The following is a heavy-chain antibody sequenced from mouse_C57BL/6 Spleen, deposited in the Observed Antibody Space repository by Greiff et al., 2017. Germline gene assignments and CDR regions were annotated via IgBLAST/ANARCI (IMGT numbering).Heavy chain of an antibody. V-gene: IGHV3-6*01. CDR3: ACPTGYYGAHYYAMDY. CDR1: GYSITSGYY. CDR2: IRYDGSN. D-gene: IGHD2-1*01. Sequence: EVQLQQSGPGLVKPSQSLSLTCSVTGYSITSGYYWNWIRQFPGNKLEWMGYIRYDGSNNYNPSLKNRISITRDTSKNQFFLKLNSVTTEATATYDCACPTGYYGAHYYAMDYWGQGTSVTVSS. J-gene: IGHJ4*01.